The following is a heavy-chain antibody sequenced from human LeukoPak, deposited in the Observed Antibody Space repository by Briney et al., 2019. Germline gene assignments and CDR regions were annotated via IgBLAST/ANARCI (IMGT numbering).Heavy chain of an antibody. CDR2: IIPIFGTA. J-gene: IGHJ4*02. V-gene: IGHV1-69*01. CDR3: ARDARGYSYGTETFDY. D-gene: IGHD5-18*01. Sequence: SVKVSCKAPVGTFSSYAISWVRQAPGQGLEWMGGIIPIFGTANYAQKFQGRVTITADESTSTAYMELSSLRSEDTAVYYCARDARGYSYGTETFDYWGQGTLVTVSS. CDR1: VGTFSSYA.